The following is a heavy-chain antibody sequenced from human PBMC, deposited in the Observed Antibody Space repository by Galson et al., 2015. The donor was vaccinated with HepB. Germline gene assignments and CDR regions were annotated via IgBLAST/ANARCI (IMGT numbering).Heavy chain of an antibody. CDR3: AKGSSEMATISGGGY. CDR1: GFTVSLNY. CDR2: ISGRGTT. J-gene: IGHJ4*02. D-gene: IGHD5-24*01. Sequence: SLRLSCAVSGFTVSLNYMSWVRQAPGKGLEWVSAISGRGTTNYANSVKGRFTISRDNSITTLYLQMNSLRVKDTALYYCAKGSSEMATISGGGYWGQGTLVTVSS. V-gene: IGHV3-66*02.